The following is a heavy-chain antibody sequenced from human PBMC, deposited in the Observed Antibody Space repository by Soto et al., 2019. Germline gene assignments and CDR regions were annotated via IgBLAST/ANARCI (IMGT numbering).Heavy chain of an antibody. D-gene: IGHD2-15*01. J-gene: IGHJ5*02. CDR3: ARDLVGGVCSGGSCYEGT. CDR2: ISSSSSYI. Sequence: GGSLRLSCAASGFTFSSYSMNWVRQAPGKGLEWVSSISSSSSYIYYADSVKGRFTISRDNAKNSLYLQMNSLRAEDTAVYYCARDLVGGVCSGGSCYEGTWGQGT. V-gene: IGHV3-21*01. CDR1: GFTFSSYS.